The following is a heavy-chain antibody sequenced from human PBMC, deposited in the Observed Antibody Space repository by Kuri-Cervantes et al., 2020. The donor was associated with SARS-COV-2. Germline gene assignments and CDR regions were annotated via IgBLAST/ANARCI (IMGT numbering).Heavy chain of an antibody. V-gene: IGHV1-2*02. CDR3: ARGYTIFGVVGYFDL. CDR1: GYTFTGYY. CDR2: INPNSGGT. J-gene: IGHJ2*01. Sequence: ASVKVSCKASGYTFTGYYMHWVRQAPGQGLEWMGWINPNSGGTNYAQKFQGRVTMTRDTSISTAYMELSRLRSDDTAVYCCARGYTIFGVVGYFDLWGRGTLVTVS. D-gene: IGHD3-3*01.